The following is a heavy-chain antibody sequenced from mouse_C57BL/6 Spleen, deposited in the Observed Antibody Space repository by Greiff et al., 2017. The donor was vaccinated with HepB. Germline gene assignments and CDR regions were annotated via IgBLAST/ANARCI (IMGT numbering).Heavy chain of an antibody. D-gene: IGHD2-5*01. CDR3: ARDYSNYGGYFDY. CDR1: GFTFSDYG. J-gene: IGHJ2*01. CDR2: ISSGSSTT. Sequence: EVMLVESGGGLVKPGGSLKLSCAASGFTFSDYGMHWVRQAPEKGLEWVAYISSGSSTTYYADTVKGRFTISRDNAKKTLFLQMTSLRSEDTAMYYCARDYSNYGGYFDYWGQGTTLTVSS. V-gene: IGHV5-17*01.